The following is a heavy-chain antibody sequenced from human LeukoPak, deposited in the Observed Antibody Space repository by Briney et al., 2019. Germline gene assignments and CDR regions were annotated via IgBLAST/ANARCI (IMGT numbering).Heavy chain of an antibody. CDR1: GFTFSSHE. Sequence: GGSLRLSCAASGFTFSSHEMNWVRQAPGKGLEWVSYISSSGSTIYYADSVKGRFTISRDNAKNSLYLQMNSLRAEDTAVYYCAREGYYDSSGYYDYWGQGTLVTVSS. CDR2: ISSSGSTI. J-gene: IGHJ4*02. D-gene: IGHD3-22*01. V-gene: IGHV3-48*03. CDR3: AREGYYDSSGYYDY.